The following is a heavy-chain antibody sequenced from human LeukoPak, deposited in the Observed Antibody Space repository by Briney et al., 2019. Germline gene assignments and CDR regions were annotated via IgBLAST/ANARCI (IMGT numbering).Heavy chain of an antibody. J-gene: IGHJ6*02. CDR2: IYYSGST. V-gene: IGHV4-59*08. D-gene: IGHD3-10*01. CDR3: ARLWFGARHYYYYGMDV. CDR1: GGSISSYY. Sequence: SETLSLTCTVSGGSISSYYWSWIRQPPGKGLEWIGYIYYSGSTNYNPSLKSRVTISVDTSKNQFSLKLSSVTAADTAVYYCARLWFGARHYYYYGMDVWGQGTTVTVSS.